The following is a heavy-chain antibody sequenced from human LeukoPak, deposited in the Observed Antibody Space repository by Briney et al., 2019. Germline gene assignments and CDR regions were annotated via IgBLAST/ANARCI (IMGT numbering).Heavy chain of an antibody. CDR3: ARVKWLVRWIDY. CDR1: GGSFSGYY. CDR2: INHSGST. J-gene: IGHJ4*02. Sequence: SSETLSLTCAVYGGSFSGYYWSWIRQPPGKGLEWIGEINHSGSTNYNPSLKSRVTISVDTSKNQFSLKLSSVTAADTAVYYCARVKWLVRWIDYWGQGTLVTVSS. V-gene: IGHV4-34*01. D-gene: IGHD6-19*01.